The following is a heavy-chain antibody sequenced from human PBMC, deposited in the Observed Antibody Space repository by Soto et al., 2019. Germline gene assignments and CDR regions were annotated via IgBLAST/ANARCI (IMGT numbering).Heavy chain of an antibody. V-gene: IGHV4-59*01. CDR1: GGSISSYY. CDR2: IYYSGST. Sequence: QVQLQESGPGLVKPSETLSLTCTVSGGSISSYYWSWIRQPPGKGLEWIGYIYYSGSTNYNPSLKSRVTISVDTSKNQFSLKLSSVTTADTAVYYCARTGRSSSWFIGDYWGQGTLVTVSS. J-gene: IGHJ4*02. D-gene: IGHD6-13*01. CDR3: ARTGRSSSWFIGDY.